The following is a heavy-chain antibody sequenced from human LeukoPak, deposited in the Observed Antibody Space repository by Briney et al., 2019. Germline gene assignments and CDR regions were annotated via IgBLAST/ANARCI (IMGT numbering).Heavy chain of an antibody. CDR3: AKDGEPGIAAAGTGYYYYGMDV. J-gene: IGHJ6*02. CDR2: ISWNSGSI. D-gene: IGHD6-13*01. V-gene: IGHV3-9*01. Sequence: GGSLRLSCAASGFTFDDYAMHWVRQAPGKGLEWVSGISWNSGSIGYADSVKGRFTISRDNAKNSLYLQMNSLRAEDTALYYCAKDGEPGIAAAGTGYYYYGMDVWGQGTTVTVSS. CDR1: GFTFDDYA.